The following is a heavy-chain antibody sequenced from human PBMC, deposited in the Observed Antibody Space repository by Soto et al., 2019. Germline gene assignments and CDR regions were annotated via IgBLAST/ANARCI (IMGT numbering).Heavy chain of an antibody. CDR3: ARLSRGTMINGMDV. J-gene: IGHJ6*02. CDR2: ISYDGSNE. CDR1: GFTFSSYA. D-gene: IGHD3-22*01. Sequence: QAQLVESGGVVLQPGRSLRLSCAASGFTFSSYAMHWVRQAPGKGLEWVAGISYDGSNEYYADPVKGRFTISRDNSKNTLYLQMNSLRAEDTAVYYCARLSRGTMINGMDVWGQGTTVTVSS. V-gene: IGHV3-30-3*01.